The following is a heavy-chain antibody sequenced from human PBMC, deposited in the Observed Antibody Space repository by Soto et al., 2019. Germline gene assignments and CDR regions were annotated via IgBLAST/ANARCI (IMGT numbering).Heavy chain of an antibody. J-gene: IGHJ6*02. CDR2: IIPIFGTA. D-gene: IGHD5-18*01. CDR1: GGTFSTYA. Sequence: ASVKVSCKASGGTFSTYAISWVRQAPGQGLEWVGGIIPIFGTANYAQKFQGRVTITADESTSAAYMELSSLRSEDTAVYSCARDPRGYTYGVGYYHSGMDVWGQGTTVTVS. V-gene: IGHV1-69*13. CDR3: ARDPRGYTYGVGYYHSGMDV.